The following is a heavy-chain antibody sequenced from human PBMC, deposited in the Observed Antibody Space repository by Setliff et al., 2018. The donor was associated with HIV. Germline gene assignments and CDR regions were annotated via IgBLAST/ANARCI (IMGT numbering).Heavy chain of an antibody. J-gene: IGHJ3*02. CDR3: ARDQGNPPSRGDI. CDR1: GGYISSGSHY. V-gene: IGHV4-61*09. CDR2: IYTSGFS. Sequence: SETLSLTCTVSGGYISSGSHYWRWIRQPAGKGLEWIGHIYTSGFSSYNPSLKSRVTISIDTSKNQFSLNLTSVTAADTAIYYCARDQGNPPSRGDIWGQGTMVTVSS.